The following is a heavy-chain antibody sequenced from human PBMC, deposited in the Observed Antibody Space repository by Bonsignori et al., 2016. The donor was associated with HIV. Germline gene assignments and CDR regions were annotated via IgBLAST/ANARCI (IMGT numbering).Heavy chain of an antibody. CDR1: GGSISSGSYY. V-gene: IGHV4-61*02. D-gene: IGHD2-2*01. CDR2: IYTSGST. Sequence: SETLSLTCTVSGGSISSGSYYWSWIRQPAGKGLEWIGRIYTSGSTNYNPSLKSRVTISVDTSKNQFSLKLSSVTAADTAVYYCAREDIVVVPAAMGWFDPWGQGTLVTVSS. CDR3: AREDIVVVPAAMGWFDP. J-gene: IGHJ5*02.